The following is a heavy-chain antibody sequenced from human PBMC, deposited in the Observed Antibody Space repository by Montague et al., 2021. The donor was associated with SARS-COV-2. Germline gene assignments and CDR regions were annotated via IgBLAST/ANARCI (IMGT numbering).Heavy chain of an antibody. V-gene: IGHV4-59*01. D-gene: IGHD1-1*01. CDR1: GDSISSYY. CDR2: VHYTRST. CDR3: ARAQNTCFIANCVNYFEV. Sequence: SETLSLTCEVSGDSISSYYWSWIRQSPGKGLEWIGYVHYTRSTEYNPSLKTRVTLSLDTPRNHFSLKLRSVTAADTAVYYCARAQNTCFIANCVNYFEVWGLGALSPSPQ. J-gene: IGHJ4*02.